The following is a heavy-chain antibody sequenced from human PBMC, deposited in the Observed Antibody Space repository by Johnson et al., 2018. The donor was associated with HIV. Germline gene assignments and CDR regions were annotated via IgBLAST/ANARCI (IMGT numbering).Heavy chain of an antibody. CDR2: INWNGGST. J-gene: IGHJ3*02. Sequence: VQLVESGGVVVQPGGSLRLSCAASGFTFDDYAMHWVRQAPWKGLEWVSGINWNGGSTGYADSVKGRFTISRDNAKNSLHLQMNSLRAEDTALYYCARVIGYDSSGKAFDIWGRGTVVTVSS. V-gene: IGHV3-20*04. CDR1: GFTFDDYA. CDR3: ARVIGYDSSGKAFDI. D-gene: IGHD3-22*01.